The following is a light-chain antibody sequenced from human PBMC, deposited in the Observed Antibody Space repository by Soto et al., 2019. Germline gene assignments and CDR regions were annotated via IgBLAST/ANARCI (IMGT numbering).Light chain of an antibody. Sequence: QSALTQPASVSGSPGQSITISCTGTSSDVGGYNYVSCYQQHPGKAPKLMIYDVSNRRSGVSNRFSGSKSGNTASLTISGLQAEDEADYYCSSYTSSSTPYVVFGGGTKVTVL. J-gene: IGLJ2*01. V-gene: IGLV2-14*01. CDR3: SSYTSSSTPYVV. CDR2: DVS. CDR1: SSDVGGYNY.